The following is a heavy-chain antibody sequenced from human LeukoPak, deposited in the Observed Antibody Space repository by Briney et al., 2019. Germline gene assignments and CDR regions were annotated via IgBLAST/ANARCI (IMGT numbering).Heavy chain of an antibody. CDR3: ARAENTATILY. D-gene: IGHD5-18*01. J-gene: IGHJ4*02. Sequence: PSETLSLTCAVYGGSFSGYYWSWIRQPPGKGLEWIGEINHSGSTNYNPSLKSRVTISVDTSKNQFSLKLSSVTAADTAVYYCARAENTATILYWGQGTLVIVSS. CDR2: INHSGST. V-gene: IGHV4-34*01. CDR1: GGSFSGYY.